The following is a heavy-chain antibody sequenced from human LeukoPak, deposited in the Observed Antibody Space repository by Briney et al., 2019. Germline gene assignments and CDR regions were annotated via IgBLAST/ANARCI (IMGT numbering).Heavy chain of an antibody. D-gene: IGHD3-10*01. CDR3: ARHSPVYYDFDY. V-gene: IGHV4-59*08. CDR2: IYYSGST. Sequence: SETLSPTCTVSGGSISSYYWSWIRQPPGKGLEWIGYIYYSGSTNYNPSLKSRVTISVDTSKNQFSLKVNSVTAADTALYYCARHSPVYYDFDYWGQGTLVTVSS. CDR1: GGSISSYY. J-gene: IGHJ4*02.